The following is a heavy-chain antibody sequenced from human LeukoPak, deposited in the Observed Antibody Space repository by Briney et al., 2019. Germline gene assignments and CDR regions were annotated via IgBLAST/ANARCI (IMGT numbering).Heavy chain of an antibody. J-gene: IGHJ4*02. CDR3: AESGRAYRDYFDY. CDR2: ISGSGGST. Sequence: GGSLRLSCAASGFTFSSYAMSWVRQAPGKGLEWVSAISGSGGSTYYADSVKGRFTISRDNSKNTLYLQMNSLRAEDTAVYYCAESGRAYRDYFDYWGQGTLVTVSS. D-gene: IGHD1-26*01. CDR1: GFTFSSYA. V-gene: IGHV3-23*01.